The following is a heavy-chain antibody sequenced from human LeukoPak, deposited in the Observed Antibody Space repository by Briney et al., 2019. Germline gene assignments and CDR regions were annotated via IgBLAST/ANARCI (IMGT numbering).Heavy chain of an antibody. CDR3: AKDGISGWCGNHFDF. J-gene: IGHJ4*02. CDR2: IRGSGDIT. D-gene: IGHD6-19*01. Sequence: PGGSLRLSCAASGFTFSSYAMNWVRQAPGKGLEWVSTIRGSGDITYYADSVKGRFTISRDNSKNTLYLQISSLRAEDTAIYYCAKDGISGWCGNHFDFWGQGILVTGSS. V-gene: IGHV3-23*01. CDR1: GFTFSSYA.